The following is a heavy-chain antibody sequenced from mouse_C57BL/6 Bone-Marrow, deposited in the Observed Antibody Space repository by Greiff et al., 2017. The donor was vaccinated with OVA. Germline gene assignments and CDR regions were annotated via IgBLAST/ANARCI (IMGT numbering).Heavy chain of an antibody. J-gene: IGHJ4*01. D-gene: IGHD1-1*01. CDR2: IRLKSDNYAT. CDR3: TIATVVAPYAMDY. Sequence: EVKLVESGGGLVQPGGSMKLSCVASGFTFSNYWMNWVRQSPEKGLEWVAQIRLKSDNYATHYAESVKGRFTITRDDSTSSVYLQMNNVRAEDTGIYYCTIATVVAPYAMDYWGQGTSVTVSS. CDR1: GFTFSNYW. V-gene: IGHV6-3*01.